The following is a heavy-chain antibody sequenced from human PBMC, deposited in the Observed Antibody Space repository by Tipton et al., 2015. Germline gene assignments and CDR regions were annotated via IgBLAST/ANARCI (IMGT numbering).Heavy chain of an antibody. Sequence: TLSLTCTVSGGSVSSGSYFWTWIRQPPGKGLEWIGYIYYSGHTKYNPSLKSRVTISADTSKNQFSLKMTSVTAADTAVYYCAREVVEMAFDIWGQGTMVTVSS. CDR2: IYYSGHT. D-gene: IGHD5-24*01. V-gene: IGHV4-61*01. CDR1: GGSVSSGSYF. CDR3: AREVVEMAFDI. J-gene: IGHJ3*02.